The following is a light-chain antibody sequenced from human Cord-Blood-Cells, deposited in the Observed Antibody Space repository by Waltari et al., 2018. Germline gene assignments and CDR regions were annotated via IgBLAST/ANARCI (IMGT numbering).Light chain of an antibody. CDR3: SSYTSSSTYV. V-gene: IGLV2-14*01. Sequence: QSALTQPASVSGSPGQSITIPCPGTSSDVRGYNYVSWYQQHPGKAPTLMIYDVSNRPSGVSNRFSGSKSGNTASLTISGLQAEDEADYYCSSYTSSSTYVFGTGTKVTVL. CDR1: SSDVRGYNY. J-gene: IGLJ1*01. CDR2: DVS.